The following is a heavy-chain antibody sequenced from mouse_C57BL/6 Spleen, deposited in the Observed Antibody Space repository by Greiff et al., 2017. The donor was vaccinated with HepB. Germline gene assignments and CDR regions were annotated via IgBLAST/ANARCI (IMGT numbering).Heavy chain of an antibody. CDR2: IRLKSDNYAT. J-gene: IGHJ1*03. CDR1: GFTFSNYW. D-gene: IGHD4-1*01. CDR3: TYNWGDWYFDV. V-gene: IGHV6-3*01. Sequence: DVKLVESGGGLVQPGGSMKLSCVASGFTFSNYWMNWVRQSPEKGLEWVAQIRLKSDNYATHYAESVKGRFTISRDDSKSSVYLQMNNLRAEDTGIYYCTYNWGDWYFDVWGTGTTVTVSS.